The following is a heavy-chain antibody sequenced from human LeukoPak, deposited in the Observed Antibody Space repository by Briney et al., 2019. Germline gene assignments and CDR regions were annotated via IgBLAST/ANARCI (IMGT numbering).Heavy chain of an antibody. V-gene: IGHV4-39*01. CDR1: GGSISSSSYY. CDR3: ARRYYYDSSGYFDY. CDR2: IYYSGST. D-gene: IGHD3-22*01. J-gene: IGHJ4*02. Sequence: SETLSLTCTVSGGSISSSSYYWGWIRQPPGKGLEWIGSIYYSGSTYYNPSLKSRITISVDTSKNQFSLKLSSVTAADTAVYYCARRYYYDSSGYFDYWGQGTLVTVSS.